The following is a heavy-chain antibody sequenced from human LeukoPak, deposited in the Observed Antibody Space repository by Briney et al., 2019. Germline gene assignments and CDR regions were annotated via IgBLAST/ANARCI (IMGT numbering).Heavy chain of an antibody. Sequence: PGGSLRLSCAASGFTFSRYAMHWVRQGPGKGLEWVAYIAHHGSNNYYADSVKGRFSISRDNSKRTLYLQMNSLRADDTAVYYCAKDGSWSCTDWGQGTLVTGSS. CDR1: GFTFSRYA. CDR3: AKDGSWSCTD. J-gene: IGHJ4*02. CDR2: IAHHGSNN. V-gene: IGHV3-30*02. D-gene: IGHD2-8*02.